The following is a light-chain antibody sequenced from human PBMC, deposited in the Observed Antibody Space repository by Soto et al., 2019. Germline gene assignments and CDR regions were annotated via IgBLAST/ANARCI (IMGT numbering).Light chain of an antibody. J-gene: IGKJ1*01. Sequence: IVITQSPATLSVSPLEIAALACGASQSVSSNLAWYQQKPGQAPRLIIYGASTRATGVPARFSGSGSGTEFTLTITSLQSEDFAVYYCQQYSNWPQWTFGQGTKVDIK. CDR3: QQYSNWPQWT. CDR1: QSVSSN. V-gene: IGKV3-15*01. CDR2: GAS.